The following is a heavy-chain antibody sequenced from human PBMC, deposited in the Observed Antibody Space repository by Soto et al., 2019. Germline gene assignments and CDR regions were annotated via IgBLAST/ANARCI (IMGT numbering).Heavy chain of an antibody. D-gene: IGHD2-2*01. CDR2: FYYSGST. CDR3: ASYYCSSTSCYYYYMDV. Sequence: SETLSLTCTVSGGSISSSSYYWGWIRQPPGKGLEWIGSFYYSGSTYYNPSLKSRVTISVDTSKNQFSLKLGSVTAADTAVYYCASYYCSSTSCYYYYMDVWGKGTTVTVSS. V-gene: IGHV4-39*01. J-gene: IGHJ6*03. CDR1: GGSISSSSYY.